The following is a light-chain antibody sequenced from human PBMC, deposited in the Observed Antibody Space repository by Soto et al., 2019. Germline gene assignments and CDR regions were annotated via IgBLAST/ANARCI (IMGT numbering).Light chain of an antibody. V-gene: IGLV2-23*01. CDR3: SSYAGRITLV. CDR2: DDN. J-gene: IGLJ2*01. CDR1: RSDVGGYNL. Sequence: QSGLTQTASVSGSPGQSITMSCTGSRSDVGGYNLVSWYQQHPGKAPKLLISDDNKRPSGVSDRFSGSKSGNTASLTISGLQDEDEGDEYCSSYAGRITLVFGGGTKVTVL.